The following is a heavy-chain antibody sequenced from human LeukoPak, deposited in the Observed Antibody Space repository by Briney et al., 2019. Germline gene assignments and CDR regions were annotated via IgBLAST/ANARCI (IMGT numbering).Heavy chain of an antibody. V-gene: IGHV1-69*04. D-gene: IGHD4-11*01. CDR1: GGTFSSYT. J-gene: IGHJ5*02. Sequence: SVKVSCKASGGTFSSYTISWVRQAPGQGLEWMGRIIPILGIANYAQKFQGRVTITADKSTSTAYMELSSPRSEDTAVYYCARDRGRATVTTIFSSDNWFDPWGQGTLVTVSS. CDR2: IIPILGIA. CDR3: ARDRGRATVTTIFSSDNWFDP.